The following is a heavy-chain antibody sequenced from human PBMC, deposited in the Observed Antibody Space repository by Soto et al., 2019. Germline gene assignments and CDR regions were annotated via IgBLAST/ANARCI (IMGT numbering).Heavy chain of an antibody. CDR1: AGSFSHYY. CDR2: IKHSGSS. CDR3: ARGGSSDWQVALDI. Sequence: QVQQQPWGAGLLKPSETLSLTCAVYAGSFSHYYWNWIRQSPGKGLEWIGKIKHSGSSNYNPSLRSRVSISVDMSKNQFSLRLTSVPAAYTAVYYCARGGSSDWQVALDIWGQGTMVTVSS. V-gene: IGHV4-34*01. J-gene: IGHJ3*02. D-gene: IGHD6-19*01.